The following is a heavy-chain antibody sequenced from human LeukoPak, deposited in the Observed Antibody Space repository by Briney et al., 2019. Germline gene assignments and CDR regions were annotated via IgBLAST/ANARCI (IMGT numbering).Heavy chain of an antibody. D-gene: IGHD1-26*01. CDR1: GYTFTCYY. V-gene: IGHV1-2*06. Sequence: ASVKVSCKASGYTFTCYYIHWVRQAPGQGLEGMGRINPNSGGTNYAQKFQGRVTMNRDTYISTAYMELSRLRSDDTAVYYCAREIPYTGADYWGQGTLVTVSS. CDR2: INPNSGGT. J-gene: IGHJ4*02. CDR3: AREIPYTGADY.